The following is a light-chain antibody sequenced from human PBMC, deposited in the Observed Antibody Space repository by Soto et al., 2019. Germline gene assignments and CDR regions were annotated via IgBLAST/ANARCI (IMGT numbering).Light chain of an antibody. Sequence: EIVLTQSPGPLYLSPGERATLSCRASQSVSSGYLAWYQQRPGQAPRLLIYGASTRATGIPDRFSGSGSGTDFTLTISRLEPEDFAVYYCQQYGTSPWTFGQGTKVDI. J-gene: IGKJ1*01. CDR1: QSVSSGY. CDR2: GAS. V-gene: IGKV3-20*01. CDR3: QQYGTSPWT.